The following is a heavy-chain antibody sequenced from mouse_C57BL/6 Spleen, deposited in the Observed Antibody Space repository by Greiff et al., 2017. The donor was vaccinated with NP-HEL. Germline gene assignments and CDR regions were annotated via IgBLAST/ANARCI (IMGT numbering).Heavy chain of an antibody. CDR3: ARERASGAWFAY. CDR2: ISYDGSN. Sequence: EVKLMESGPGLVKPSQSLSLTCSVTGYSITSGYYWNWLRQFPGNKLEWMGYISYDGSNNYNPSLKNRISITRDTSKNQFFLKLNSVTTEDTATYYCARERASGAWFAYWGQGTLVTVSA. CDR1: GYSITSGYY. V-gene: IGHV3-6*01. J-gene: IGHJ3*01. D-gene: IGHD3-1*01.